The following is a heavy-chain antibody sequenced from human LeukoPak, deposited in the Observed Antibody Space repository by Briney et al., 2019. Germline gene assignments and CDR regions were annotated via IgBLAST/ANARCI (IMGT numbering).Heavy chain of an antibody. CDR1: GYSFTTYW. CDR3: ARLGTYWSNYYFEY. CDR2: IYPGDSDT. V-gene: IGHV5-51*01. J-gene: IGHJ4*02. Sequence: GESLKISCQGSGYSFTTYWIDWVRQMPGKGLECMGIIYPGDSDTRYSPSFQGQVTISADKSINTAYLQWSSLKASDTAMYYCARLGTYWSNYYFEYWGQGTLVTVSS. D-gene: IGHD3-10*01.